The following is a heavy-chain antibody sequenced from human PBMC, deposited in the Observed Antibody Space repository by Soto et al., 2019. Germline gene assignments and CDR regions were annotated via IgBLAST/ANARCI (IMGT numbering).Heavy chain of an antibody. V-gene: IGHV4-4*07. CDR3: ARTSMIYGMDV. CDR1: GGSFSSYS. CDR2: IYTSGST. J-gene: IGHJ6*02. Sequence: QVQLQESGPGMVKPSETLSLTCTVSGGSFSSYSWGWFRQPAGKGLEWIGRIYTSGSTNYNPSLKSRVTMSVDTSKNQFSPKLSSVTAADTAVYYCARTSMIYGMDVWGQGTTVTVSS. D-gene: IGHD3-16*01.